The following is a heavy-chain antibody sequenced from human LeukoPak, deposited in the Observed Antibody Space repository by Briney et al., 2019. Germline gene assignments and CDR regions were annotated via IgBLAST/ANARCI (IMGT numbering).Heavy chain of an antibody. J-gene: IGHJ4*02. CDR2: INPNSGGT. CDR1: GYTFTGYY. V-gene: IGHV1-2*02. D-gene: IGHD6-6*01. CDR3: ARAREYSSSSRRTFDY. Sequence: ASVKVSCKASGYTFTGYYIHWVRQAPGQGLEWMGWINPNSGGTNYAQKFQGRVTMTRDTSISTAYMELSRLRSDDTAVYYCARAREYSSSSRRTFDYWGQGTLVIVSS.